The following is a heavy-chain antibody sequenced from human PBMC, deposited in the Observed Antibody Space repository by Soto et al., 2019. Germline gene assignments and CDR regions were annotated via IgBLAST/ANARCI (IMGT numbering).Heavy chain of an antibody. CDR3: AIPGAGDFDY. CDR2: IYHSGTT. V-gene: IGHV4-4*02. CDR1: GDSVTSNHFFW. Sequence: SETLSLTCTVSGDSVTSNHFFWWTWVRQPPGKGLEWIGEIYHSGTTNCDPSLKSRVTISLDKSKSQFSLKLTSVTAADTAVYYCAIPGAGDFDYWGQGTLVTVSS. D-gene: IGHD6-13*01. J-gene: IGHJ4*02.